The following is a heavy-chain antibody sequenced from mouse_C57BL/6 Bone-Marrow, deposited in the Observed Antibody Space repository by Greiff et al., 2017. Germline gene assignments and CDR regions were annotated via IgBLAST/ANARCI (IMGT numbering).Heavy chain of an antibody. V-gene: IGHV1-55*01. CDR2: NYPGSGST. CDR1: GYTFTSYW. Sequence: QVQLQQPGAELVKPGASVKMSCKASGYTFTSYWITWVKQRPGQGLEWIGDNYPGSGSTNYNEKFKSKAPLTVDTSSSTAYMQLSSLTSEDSAVYYCARPYYSNYWYFDVWGTGTTVTVSS. D-gene: IGHD2-5*01. CDR3: ARPYYSNYWYFDV. J-gene: IGHJ1*03.